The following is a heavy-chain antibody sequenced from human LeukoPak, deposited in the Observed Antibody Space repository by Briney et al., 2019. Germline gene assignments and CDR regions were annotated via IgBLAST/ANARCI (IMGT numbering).Heavy chain of an antibody. D-gene: IGHD3-9*01. J-gene: IGHJ4*02. CDR1: GYTFTSSG. V-gene: IGHV1-18*01. CDR3: ARGTPVRYFDWFWRKQYPFDY. Sequence: ASVKVSCKASGYTFTSSGISWVRQAPGQGLEWMGWISAYNGNTNYAQKLQGRVTMTTDTSTSTAYMELRSLRSDDTAVYYCARGTPVRYFDWFWRKQYPFDYWGQGTLVTVSS. CDR2: ISAYNGNT.